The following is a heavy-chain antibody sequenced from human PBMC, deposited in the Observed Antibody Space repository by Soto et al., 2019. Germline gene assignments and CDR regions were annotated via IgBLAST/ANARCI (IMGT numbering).Heavy chain of an antibody. CDR3: ARESVADYPLLDY. J-gene: IGHJ4*01. CDR1: GGYYRSYT. CDR2: VIPILGVV. V-gene: IGHV1-69*08. D-gene: IGHD4-17*01. Sequence: QVQVVQSGAEVKKPGSSVKGSCKASGGYYRSYTITWVRQAPGQGLEWMGRVIPILGVVNYAQKFQGKVTFTADKSTSTAYMELSSLRSDDTALYYCARESVADYPLLDYLGPGTLVTVSS.